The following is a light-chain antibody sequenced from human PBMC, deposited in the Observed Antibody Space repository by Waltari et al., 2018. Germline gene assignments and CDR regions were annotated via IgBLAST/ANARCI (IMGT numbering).Light chain of an antibody. CDR2: GAS. V-gene: IGKV3-15*01. J-gene: IGKJ1*01. CDR1: QSVSSK. Sequence: EIVMTQSPATLSVSPGERATLSCRASQSVSSKLAWYQQKPGQAPRLLIYGASTRATGIPARFSGSGSGTEFTLTISSLQSEDFVVYYCHQYNNWPRTFGQGTKVEIK. CDR3: HQYNNWPRT.